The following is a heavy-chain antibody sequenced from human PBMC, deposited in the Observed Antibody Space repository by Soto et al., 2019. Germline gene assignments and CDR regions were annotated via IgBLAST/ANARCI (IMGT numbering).Heavy chain of an antibody. D-gene: IGHD4-17*01. V-gene: IGHV1-69*13. CDR1: GGSFSNYA. J-gene: IGHJ6*02. Sequence: GASVKVSCKASGGSFSNYAISWVRQAPGQGLEWMGVIIPMFGTTRYPQKFQGRVTLTADESTTTAYMELSSLISDDTAMYYCASDLGDYVGRNYGLDVWGQGTTVTVSS. CDR3: ASDLGDYVGRNYGLDV. CDR2: IIPMFGTT.